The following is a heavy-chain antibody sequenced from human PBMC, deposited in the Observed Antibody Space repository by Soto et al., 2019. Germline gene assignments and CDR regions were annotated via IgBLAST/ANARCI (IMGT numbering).Heavy chain of an antibody. CDR1: GFTFSSYG. D-gene: IGHD5-12*01. Sequence: QVQLVESGGGVVQPGRSLRLSCAASGFTFSSYGMHWVRQAPGKGLEWVAVIWYDGSNKYYADSVKGRFTISRDNSKNTLYLQMNSLRAEDTAVYYCARDSAPREYSGYDYYYWGQGTLVTVSS. J-gene: IGHJ4*02. CDR2: IWYDGSNK. V-gene: IGHV3-33*01. CDR3: ARDSAPREYSGYDYYY.